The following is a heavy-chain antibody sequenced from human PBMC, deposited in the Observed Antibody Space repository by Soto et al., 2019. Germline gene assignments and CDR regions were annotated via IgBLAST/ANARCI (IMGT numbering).Heavy chain of an antibody. CDR1: GGSTSSYY. V-gene: IGHV4-59*08. J-gene: IGHJ3*02. CDR2: IYYSGST. D-gene: IGHD2-15*01. Sequence: TSETLSLTCTVSGGSTSSYYWSWIRQPPGKGLEWIGYIYYSGSTNYNPSLKSRVTISVDTSKNQFSLKLSSVTAADTAVYYCARRRGYCSGGSCYSVAFDIWGQGTMVTVSS. CDR3: ARRRGYCSGGSCYSVAFDI.